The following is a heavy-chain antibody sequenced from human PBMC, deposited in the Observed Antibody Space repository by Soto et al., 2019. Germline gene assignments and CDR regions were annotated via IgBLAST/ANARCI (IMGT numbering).Heavy chain of an antibody. D-gene: IGHD6-13*01. Sequence: QGQLVQSGAAVRKPGASVNVSCKTSGYIFTYYGVAWVRQAPGQGLELVAWISGYNGYPKHTQKFKGRVTVTTDTTTRTGYMELRNLRSDDTAVYYCARASAGALYDFWGQGTRVTVSS. CDR3: ARASAGALYDF. CDR1: GYIFTYYG. V-gene: IGHV1-18*01. J-gene: IGHJ4*02. CDR2: ISGYNGYP.